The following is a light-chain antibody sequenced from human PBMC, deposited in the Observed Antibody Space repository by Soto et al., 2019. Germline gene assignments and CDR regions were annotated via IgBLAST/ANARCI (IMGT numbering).Light chain of an antibody. CDR2: DTY. CDR1: QSVDTY. CDR3: QQRRNWVS. V-gene: IGKV3-11*01. Sequence: LTQSPAILSLSPGERATLSCTASQSVDTYIAWYQQRPGQPPRLLIHDTYHRASGVPARFRGSGSGTDFTLTITSLEPEDFAVYFCQQRRNWVSFGPGTRL. J-gene: IGKJ3*01.